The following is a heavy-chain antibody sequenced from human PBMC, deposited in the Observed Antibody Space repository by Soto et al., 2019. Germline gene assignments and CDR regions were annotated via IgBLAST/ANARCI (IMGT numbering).Heavy chain of an antibody. V-gene: IGHV4-39*01. J-gene: IGHJ2*01. CDR2: IYYSGST. CDR1: GGSISSSSYN. CDR3: ARQTAGAVALSWYFDL. D-gene: IGHD6-19*01. Sequence: QLQLQESGPGLVKPSETLSLTCTVSGGSISSSSYNWGWIRQPPGKGLEWIASIYYSGSTYYNPSLKSRVTISVDTSKNQFSLKLSSVTAADTAVYYCARQTAGAVALSWYFDLWGRGTLVTVSS.